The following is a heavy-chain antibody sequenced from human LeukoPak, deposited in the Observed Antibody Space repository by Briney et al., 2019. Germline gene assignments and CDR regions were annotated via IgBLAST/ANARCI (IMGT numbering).Heavy chain of an antibody. J-gene: IGHJ6*02. CDR3: ARRWLGDPYGMDV. Sequence: HPGGSLRLSCAASGFTFSSYSMNWVRQAPGKGLEWVSILGGVSESIYYADAVKGRFTVSRDNSKDTLYLQINSLRGEDTAVYYCARRWLGDPYGMDVWGQGTTVTVSS. V-gene: IGHV3-23*01. CDR2: LGGVSESI. D-gene: IGHD3-10*01. CDR1: GFTFSSYS.